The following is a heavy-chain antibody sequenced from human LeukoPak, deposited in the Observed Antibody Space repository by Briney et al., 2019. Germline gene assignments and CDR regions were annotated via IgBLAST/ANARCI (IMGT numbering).Heavy chain of an antibody. Sequence: GGSLSPSCEASGYPFSIFWMTWARKAPGKGLEWVASIKQDGSETYYMESVQGRFTISRDNDMNFLYLQLSSLRAEDTAVYYCTRENSGSLSLEYWGQGTLVTVSS. J-gene: IGHJ4*02. CDR2: IKQDGSET. CDR1: GYPFSIFW. V-gene: IGHV3-7*01. CDR3: TRENSGSLSLEY. D-gene: IGHD1-26*01.